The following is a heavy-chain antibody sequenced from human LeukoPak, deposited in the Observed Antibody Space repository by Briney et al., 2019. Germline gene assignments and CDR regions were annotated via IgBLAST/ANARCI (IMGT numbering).Heavy chain of an antibody. D-gene: IGHD3-22*01. Sequence: GGSLRLSCAASGFTFSNYEMNWVRQAPGKGLEWVSHISSDGSAIHYADSVRGRFTIFRDNAKNSLYLQMNSLRDEDTAVYYCARDRYDSDSVFDYWGQGTLVTVSS. CDR1: GFTFSNYE. J-gene: IGHJ4*02. CDR3: ARDRYDSDSVFDY. CDR2: ISSDGSAI. V-gene: IGHV3-48*03.